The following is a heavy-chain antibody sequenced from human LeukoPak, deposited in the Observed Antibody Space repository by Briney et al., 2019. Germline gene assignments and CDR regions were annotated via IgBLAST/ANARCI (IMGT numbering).Heavy chain of an antibody. CDR1: GFTFSDYA. D-gene: IGHD2/OR15-2a*01. CDR2: IRSKAYGGTT. J-gene: IGHJ5*02. CDR3: TREIGGWFDP. V-gene: IGHV3-49*04. Sequence: PGGSLRLSCTASGFTFSDYAMSWVRQAPGKGQGLVGFIRSKAYGGTTEYAASVKGRFTILREDSKSIAYPQMNSLKTEDTAVYYCTREIGGWFDPWGQGTLVTVSS.